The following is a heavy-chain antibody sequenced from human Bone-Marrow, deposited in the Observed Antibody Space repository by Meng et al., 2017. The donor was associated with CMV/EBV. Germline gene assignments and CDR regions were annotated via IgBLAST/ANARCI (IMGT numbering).Heavy chain of an antibody. CDR1: SSGSSY. V-gene: IGHV4-39*07. D-gene: IGHD6-13*01. J-gene: IGHJ5*02. Sequence: SSGSSYWDWIRQPPGKGLEWIGSVSDGGSTYYNPSLKSRVTISIDTSKNQFSLKLTSVSVADSAVYYCSRGSIDVAAAGPLNWFDPWGQGTLVTVSS. CDR3: SRGSIDVAAAGPLNWFDP. CDR2: VSDGGST.